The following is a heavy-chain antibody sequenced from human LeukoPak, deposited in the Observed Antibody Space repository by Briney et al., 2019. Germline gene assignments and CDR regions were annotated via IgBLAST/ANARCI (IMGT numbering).Heavy chain of an antibody. V-gene: IGHV3-48*01. CDR1: GFIFSSYS. J-gene: IGHJ6*03. Sequence: GGSLRLSCAASGFIFSSYSMNWVRQAPGKGLEWVSYISSSSGIIYYADSVKGRFTISRDNAKNSLYLQMNSLRAEDTAVYYCARDGAAPGPSILYYYYYMDVWGKGTTVTVSS. CDR3: ARDGAAPGPSILYYYYYMDV. D-gene: IGHD6-6*01. CDR2: ISSSSGII.